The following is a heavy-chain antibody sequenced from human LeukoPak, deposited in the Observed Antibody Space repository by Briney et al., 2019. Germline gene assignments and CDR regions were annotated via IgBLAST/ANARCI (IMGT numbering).Heavy chain of an antibody. CDR3: ASDRSLIAPLYYFDS. V-gene: IGHV3-21*01. D-gene: IGHD3-22*01. CDR1: GITFSAYT. J-gene: IGHJ4*02. CDR2: ISGSGTYI. Sequence: PGGSLRLSCAASGITFSAYTMNWVRQAPGKGLEWVSSISGSGTYIFYADSVKGRFTISRDNAKNSLYLQMNSLRAEDTAVYYCASDRSLIAPLYYFDSWGQGTLVTVSS.